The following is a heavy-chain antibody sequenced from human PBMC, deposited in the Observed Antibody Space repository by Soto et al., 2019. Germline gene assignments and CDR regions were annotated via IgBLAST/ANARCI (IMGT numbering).Heavy chain of an antibody. D-gene: IGHD2-21*02. CDR2: IYYSGST. CDR1: RGSMNNYY. J-gene: IGHJ6*02. V-gene: IGHV4-59*01. CDR3: ARDLWGYCGTDCYPLDV. Sequence: SETLSLTCTVSRGSMNNYYWSWIRQPPGKGLEWIGYIYYSGSTNYNPSFKSRVTISVDTSKNQFSLKLNSVTAADTAVYYCARDLWGYCGTDCYPLDVWGQGTTVTVSS.